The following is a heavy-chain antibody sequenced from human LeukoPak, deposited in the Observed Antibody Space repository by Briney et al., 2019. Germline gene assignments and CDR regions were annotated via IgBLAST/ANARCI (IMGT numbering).Heavy chain of an antibody. CDR1: GYSFPSYW. J-gene: IGHJ4*02. D-gene: IGHD3-10*01. Sequence: GESLKISCKASGYSFPSYWIGWVRQMPGKGLEWMGIIYPGDSDTRYSPSFQGQVTMSADKSISTAYLQLSSLKASDTAMYYCARLSSGSGSPGDYWGQGTLVTVSS. V-gene: IGHV5-51*01. CDR3: ARLSSGSGSPGDY. CDR2: IYPGDSDT.